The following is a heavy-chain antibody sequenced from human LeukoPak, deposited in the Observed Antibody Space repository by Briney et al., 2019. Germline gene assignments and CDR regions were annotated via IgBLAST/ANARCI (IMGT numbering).Heavy chain of an antibody. J-gene: IGHJ5*02. V-gene: IGHV4-31*03. D-gene: IGHD2-2*01. Sequence: PSETLSLTCTVSGGSINSGGYYWNWIRQHPGKGLEWIVYIYYTGRTFYNPSLKSRVTMSADTSKNEFSLRLSSVTAADTAVYYCARGYCTTTSCYFPLMGFDPWGQGTLVTVSS. CDR2: IYYTGRT. CDR1: GGSINSGGYY. CDR3: ARGYCTTTSCYFPLMGFDP.